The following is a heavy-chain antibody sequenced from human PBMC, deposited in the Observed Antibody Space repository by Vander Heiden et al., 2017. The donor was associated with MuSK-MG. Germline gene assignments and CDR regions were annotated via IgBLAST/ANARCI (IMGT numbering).Heavy chain of an antibody. CDR3: ARRRYYDSSGYFDAFDI. J-gene: IGHJ3*02. CDR1: GSRFTSYW. CDR2: IYPGESDT. Sequence: EVQLVQSGAEVKKPGESLKISCKGSGSRFTSYWIGWVRQMPGKGLEWMGIIYPGESDTRYSPSFQGQVTISADKSISTAYLQWSSLKASDTAMYYCARRRYYDSSGYFDAFDIWGQGTMVTVSS. D-gene: IGHD3-22*01. V-gene: IGHV5-51*03.